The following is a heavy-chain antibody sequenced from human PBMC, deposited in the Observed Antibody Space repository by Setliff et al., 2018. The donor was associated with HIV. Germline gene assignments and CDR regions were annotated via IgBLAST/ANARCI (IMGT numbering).Heavy chain of an antibody. CDR1: GYSFTYFA. Sequence: GASVKVSCKASGYSFTYFAWHGVRQAPGQRLEWMGWINAGNGVTNYAQKLQGRVTMTTDTSTSTAYMELRSQSTDDTDVYYSTKGPHRLRFLVDNDYWGQGTLVTVSS. CDR3: TKGPHRLRFLVDNDY. CDR2: INAGNGVT. J-gene: IGHJ4*02. V-gene: IGHV1-3*01. D-gene: IGHD3-3*01.